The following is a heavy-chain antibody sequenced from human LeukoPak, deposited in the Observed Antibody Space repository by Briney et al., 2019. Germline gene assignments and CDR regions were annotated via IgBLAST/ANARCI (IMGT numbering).Heavy chain of an antibody. D-gene: IGHD3-10*01. J-gene: IGHJ4*02. CDR3: ARGKHYYGSGSYYNDY. CDR1: GGSFSGYY. V-gene: IGHV4-34*01. Sequence: SETLSLTCAVYGGSFSGYYWSWIRQPPGKGLEWIGEINHSGSTNYNPSLKSRVTISVDTSQNQFSLKLSSVTAADTAVYYCARGKHYYGSGSYYNDYWGQGTLVTVSS. CDR2: INHSGST.